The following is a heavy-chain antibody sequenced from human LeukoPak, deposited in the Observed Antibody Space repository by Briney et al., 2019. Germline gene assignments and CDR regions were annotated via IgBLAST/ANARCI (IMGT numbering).Heavy chain of an antibody. Sequence: SETLSLTCAVYGGSFSGYYWSWIRQPPGKGLEWIGEINHSGSTNYNPSFKSRVTISVDTSKNQFSLKLSSVTAADTAVYYCARGTRYNTIFGVVTPFDYWGQGTLVTVSS. CDR2: INHSGST. V-gene: IGHV4-34*01. J-gene: IGHJ4*02. CDR3: ARGTRYNTIFGVVTPFDY. CDR1: GGSFSGYY. D-gene: IGHD3-3*01.